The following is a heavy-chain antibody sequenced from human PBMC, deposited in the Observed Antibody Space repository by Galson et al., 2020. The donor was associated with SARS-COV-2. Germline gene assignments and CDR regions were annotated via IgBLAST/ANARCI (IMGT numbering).Heavy chain of an antibody. D-gene: IGHD1-26*01. CDR2: ISSSGSTI. Sequence: GGSLRLSCAASGFTFSSYEMNWVRQAPGKGLEWVSYISSSGSTIYYADSVKGRFTISRDNAKNSLYLQMNSLRAEDTAVYYCARGSTAPYYYYYGMDVWGQGTTVTVSS. J-gene: IGHJ6*02. V-gene: IGHV3-48*03. CDR1: GFTFSSYE. CDR3: ARGSTAPYYYYYGMDV.